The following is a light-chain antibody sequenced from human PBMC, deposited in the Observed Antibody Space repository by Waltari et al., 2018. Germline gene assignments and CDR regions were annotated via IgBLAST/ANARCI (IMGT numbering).Light chain of an antibody. V-gene: IGKV1-39*01. CDR2: GAS. Sequence: DIQMTQSPSPLSASVGDSVTITCRASQSIRTYLNWYQQKPGKAPKLLIYGASNLQSGVPSRFSGSGSGTDFTLTISSLQPEDFATYYCQQASSAIMYTFGQGTKLDIK. CDR1: QSIRTY. CDR3: QQASSAIMYT. J-gene: IGKJ2*01.